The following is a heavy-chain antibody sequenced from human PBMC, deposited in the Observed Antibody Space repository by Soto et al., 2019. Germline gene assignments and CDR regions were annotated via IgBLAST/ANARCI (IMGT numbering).Heavy chain of an antibody. V-gene: IGHV1-69*01. CDR3: ARGHRGMATTLAYFDY. CDR1: GGTFSSYA. J-gene: IGHJ4*02. Sequence: QVQLVQSGAEVKKPGSSVKVSCKASGGTFSSYAISWVRQAPGQGLEGMGGIIPIFGTANYAQKFQGRVTITADESTSTAYMELSSLRSEDTAVYYCARGHRGMATTLAYFDYWGQGTLVTVSS. D-gene: IGHD5-12*01. CDR2: IIPIFGTA.